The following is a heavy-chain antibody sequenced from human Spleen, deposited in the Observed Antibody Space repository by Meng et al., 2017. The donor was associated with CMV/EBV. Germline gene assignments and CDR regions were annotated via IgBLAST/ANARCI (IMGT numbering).Heavy chain of an antibody. CDR2: INPNSGGT. V-gene: IGHV1-2*02. Sequence: VHLVQSGCEVKEPGASVRVSCKASGYAFTDHYLHGGRQAPGQGLEWMGWINPNSGGTNYAQKFQGRVTMTRDTSISTAYMELSRLRSDDTAVYYCARVLQKLSFFDYWGQGTLVTVSS. J-gene: IGHJ4*02. CDR3: ARVLQKLSFFDY. D-gene: IGHD1-7*01. CDR1: GYAFTDHY.